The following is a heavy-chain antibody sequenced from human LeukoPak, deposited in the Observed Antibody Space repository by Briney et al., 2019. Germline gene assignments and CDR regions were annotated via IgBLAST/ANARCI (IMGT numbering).Heavy chain of an antibody. CDR2: IYYSGST. CDR1: GGSISSSSYY. D-gene: IGHD2-21*02. J-gene: IGHJ4*02. Sequence: SETLSLTCTVSGGSISSSSYYWGWIRQPPGKGLEWIGSIYYSGSTYYNPSLKSRVTISVDKSKNQFSLKLSSVTAADTAVYFCAKFVSTCGSDSDCNDYWGQGTLVTVSS. CDR3: AKFVSTCGSDSDCNDY. V-gene: IGHV4-39*07.